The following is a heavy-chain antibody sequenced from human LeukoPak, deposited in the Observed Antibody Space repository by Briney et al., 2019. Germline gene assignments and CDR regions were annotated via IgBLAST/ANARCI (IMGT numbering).Heavy chain of an antibody. CDR3: AKVRRGYCSGGSCYSWFDP. CDR2: ISYDGSNK. D-gene: IGHD2-15*01. V-gene: IGHV3-30*18. Sequence: PGRSLRLSCAASGLTFSSYGMQWVRQAPGKGLEWVAVISYDGSNKYYADSVKGRFTISRDNSKNTLYLQMNSLRAEDTAVYYCAKVRRGYCSGGSCYSWFDPWGQGTLVTVSS. J-gene: IGHJ5*02. CDR1: GLTFSSYG.